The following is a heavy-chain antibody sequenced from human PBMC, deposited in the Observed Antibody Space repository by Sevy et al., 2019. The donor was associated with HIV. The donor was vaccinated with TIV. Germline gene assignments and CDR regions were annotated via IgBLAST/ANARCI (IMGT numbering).Heavy chain of an antibody. CDR3: ATRAGIAAAGRVFDY. CDR1: GFTFSDHY. V-gene: IGHV3-72*01. J-gene: IGHJ4*02. D-gene: IGHD6-13*01. Sequence: GGSLRLSCAASGFTFSDHYMEWVRHAPGKGLEWVGRIRNKADSYTTEYAGSVKGRFTSSSDDSKNSLYLLMNSLKTEDTAVYYCATRAGIAAAGRVFDYWGQGTLVTVSS. CDR2: IRNKADSYTT.